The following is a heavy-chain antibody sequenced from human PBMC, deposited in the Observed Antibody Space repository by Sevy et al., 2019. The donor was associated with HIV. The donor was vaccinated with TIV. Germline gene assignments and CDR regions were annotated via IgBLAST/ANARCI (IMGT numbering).Heavy chain of an antibody. CDR2: ISSSSSYI. J-gene: IGHJ6*02. CDR3: ARAGSPNVGATCGDCSSALLPPTYYYYGMDV. Sequence: GGSLRLSCAASGFTFSSYSMNWVRQAPGKGLEWVSSISSSSSYIYYADSVKGRFTISRDNAKNSLYLQMNSLRAEDTAVYYCARAGSPNVGATCGDCSSALLPPTYYYYGMDVWGQGTTVTVSS. CDR1: GFTFSSYS. D-gene: IGHD3-3*01. V-gene: IGHV3-21*01.